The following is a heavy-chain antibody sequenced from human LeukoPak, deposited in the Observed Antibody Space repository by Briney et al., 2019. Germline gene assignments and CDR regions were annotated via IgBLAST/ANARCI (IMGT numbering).Heavy chain of an antibody. CDR3: ARVGVLRSGWYSFDS. CDR2: INPNRAGT. V-gene: IGHV1-2*06. J-gene: IGHJ4*02. D-gene: IGHD6-19*01. CDR1: GYTFTGYY. Sequence: ASVKVSCRASGYTFTGYYIHWVRQAPGKGLEWLGRINPNRAGTNYAQHFQGRVTRTRNTSISSAYMQLSMLRFDDTAVYCWARVGVLRSGWYSFDSWGQGNLVTVSS.